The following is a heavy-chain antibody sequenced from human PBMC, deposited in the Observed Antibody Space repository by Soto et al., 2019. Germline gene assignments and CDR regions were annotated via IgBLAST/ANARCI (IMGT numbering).Heavy chain of an antibody. CDR1: GYTFTSYD. V-gene: IGHV1-8*01. CDR3: ARIGRGIAAAGFDY. CDR2: MNPNSGNT. D-gene: IGHD6-13*01. J-gene: IGHJ4*02. Sequence: GASVKVSCKASGYTFTSYDINWVRQATGQGLEWMGWMNPNSGNTGYAQKFQGRVTMIRNTSISTAYMELSSLRSEDTAVYYCARIGRGIAAAGFDYWGQGTLVTVSS.